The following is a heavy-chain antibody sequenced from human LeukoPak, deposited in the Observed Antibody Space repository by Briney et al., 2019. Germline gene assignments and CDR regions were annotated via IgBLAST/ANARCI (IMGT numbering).Heavy chain of an antibody. D-gene: IGHD3-10*02. CDR1: GFTFSDYY. J-gene: IGHJ6*04. V-gene: IGHV3-11*04. Sequence: GGSLRLSCAASGFTFSDYYMSWIRQAPGKALEWVSYVSSGSSTIYYADSVKGRFTISRDNAKNSLYLQMNSLRAEDTAVYYCAELGITMIGGVWGKGTTVTISS. CDR2: VSSGSSTI. CDR3: AELGITMIGGV.